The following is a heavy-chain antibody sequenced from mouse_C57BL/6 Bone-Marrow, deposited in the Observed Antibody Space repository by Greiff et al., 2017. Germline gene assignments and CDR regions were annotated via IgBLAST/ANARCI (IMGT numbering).Heavy chain of an antibody. CDR1: GYTFTSYG. D-gene: IGHD1-1*01. V-gene: IGHV1-58*01. Sequence: VQLQQSGAELVRPGSSVKMSCKTSGYTFTSYGINWVKQRPGQGLEWIGYIYLGNGYTEYNEKFEGKATLTADTSSSTAYRQLSSLTSEDSALYYCGSDYYDGSNDYWGPGTTLTAAS. CDR2: IYLGNGYT. CDR3: GSDYYDGSNDY. J-gene: IGHJ2*01.